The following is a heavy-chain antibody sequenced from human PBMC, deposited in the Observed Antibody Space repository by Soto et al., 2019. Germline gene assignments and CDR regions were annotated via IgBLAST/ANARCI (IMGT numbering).Heavy chain of an antibody. D-gene: IGHD2-2*01. J-gene: IGHJ4*02. Sequence: GGSLRLSCSASGFTFSSYAMNWVRQAPGKGLEWVSSISSSSTYIYYADSVKGRFTISRDNSKNTLYLQMNSLRAEDTAVYYCARLGWSSASSSNFDYWGQGTLVTVSS. V-gene: IGHV3-21*04. CDR3: ARLGWSSASSSNFDY. CDR1: GFTFSSYA. CDR2: ISSSSTYI.